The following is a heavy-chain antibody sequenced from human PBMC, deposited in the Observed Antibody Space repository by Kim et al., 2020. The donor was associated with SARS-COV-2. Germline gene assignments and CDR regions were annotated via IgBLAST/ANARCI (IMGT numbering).Heavy chain of an antibody. V-gene: IGHV3-9*01. J-gene: IGHJ6*02. CDR2: ISWNSGRI. D-gene: IGHD1-26*01. Sequence: GGSLRLSCAASGFTFDDYAMHWVRQAPGKGLEWVSGISWNSGRIGYADSVKGRFTISRDNAKNSLYLQMNSLRAEDTALYYCAKAGKWELYYGMDVWGQGTTVTVSS. CDR3: AKAGKWELYYGMDV. CDR1: GFTFDDYA.